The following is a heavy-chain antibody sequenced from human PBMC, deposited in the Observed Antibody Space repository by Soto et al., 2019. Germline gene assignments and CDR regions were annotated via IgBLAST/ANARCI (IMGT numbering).Heavy chain of an antibody. CDR1: GGSISSSSYY. V-gene: IGHV4-39*07. CDR3: AREKWLVLTNYYYYYMDV. J-gene: IGHJ6*03. Sequence: ASETLSLTCTVSGGSISSSSYYWGWIRQPPGKGLEWIGSIYYSGSTYYNPSLKSRVTISVDTSKNQFSLKLSSVTAADTAVYYCAREKWLVLTNYYYYYMDVWGKGTTVT. CDR2: IYYSGST. D-gene: IGHD6-19*01.